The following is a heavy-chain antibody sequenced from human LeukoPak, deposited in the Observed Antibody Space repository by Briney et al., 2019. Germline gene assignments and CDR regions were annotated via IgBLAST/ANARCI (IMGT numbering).Heavy chain of an antibody. CDR3: AKCRLSSSWYCYGTDV. Sequence: GGSLRLSCAASGFTFSSYAMSWVRQAPGKGLEWVSAISGSGGSTYYADSVKGRFTISRDNSKNTLYLQMNSLRAEDTAVYYCAKCRLSSSWYCYGTDVWGQGTTVTVSS. V-gene: IGHV3-23*01. J-gene: IGHJ6*02. CDR1: GFTFSSYA. D-gene: IGHD6-13*01. CDR2: ISGSGGST.